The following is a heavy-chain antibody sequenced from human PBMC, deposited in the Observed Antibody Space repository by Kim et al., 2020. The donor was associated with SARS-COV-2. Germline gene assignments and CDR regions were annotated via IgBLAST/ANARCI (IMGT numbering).Heavy chain of an antibody. J-gene: IGHJ6*02. CDR3: ARGSVVGAENDYYYYGMDV. CDR1: GGSFSGYY. V-gene: IGHV4-34*01. CDR2: INHSGST. Sequence: SETLSLTCAFYGGSFSGYYWSWIRQPPGKGLEWIGEINHSGSTNYNPSLKSRVTISVDTSKNQFSLKLSSVTAADTAVYYCARGSVVGAENDYYYYGMDVWGQGTTVTVSS. D-gene: IGHD1-26*01.